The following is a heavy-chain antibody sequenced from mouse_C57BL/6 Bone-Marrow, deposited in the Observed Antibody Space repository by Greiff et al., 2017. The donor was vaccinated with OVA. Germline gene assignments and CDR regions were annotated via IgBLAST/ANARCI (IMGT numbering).Heavy chain of an antibody. CDR3: ARPNYGSSYRLAY. CDR2: IYPGSGST. D-gene: IGHD1-1*01. CDR1: GYTFTSYW. V-gene: IGHV1-55*01. J-gene: IGHJ3*01. Sequence: QVQLQQSGAELVKPGASVKMSCKASGYTFTSYWITWVKQRPGQGLEWIGDIYPGSGSTNYNEKFKSKATLTVDTSSSTAYMQLSSLTSEDSAVYYCARPNYGSSYRLAYWGQGTLVTVSA.